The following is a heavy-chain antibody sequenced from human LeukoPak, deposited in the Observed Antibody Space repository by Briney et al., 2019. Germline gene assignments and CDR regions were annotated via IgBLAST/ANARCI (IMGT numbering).Heavy chain of an antibody. Sequence: PGXXXRXSCAASGFTFSSYSMNWVRQARGKGVEWVSSISSSSSYIYYADSVKGRFTISRDNAKNSLYLQMNSLRAEDTAVYYCARESYGDYAQFDYWGQGTLVTVSS. CDR2: ISSSSSYI. V-gene: IGHV3-21*01. CDR1: GFTFSSYS. D-gene: IGHD4-17*01. CDR3: ARESYGDYAQFDY. J-gene: IGHJ4*02.